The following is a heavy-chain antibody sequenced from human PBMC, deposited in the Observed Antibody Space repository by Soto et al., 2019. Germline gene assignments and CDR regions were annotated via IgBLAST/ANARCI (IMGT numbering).Heavy chain of an antibody. CDR1: GDSVSSYY. CDR2: VYYDGST. Sequence: QVQLQESGPGLVKPSETLSLTCSVSGDSVSSYYWSWIRQPPGKGLEWIGYVYYDGSTNYNPSLEPRVTISIGTSKNQVSLKLISVTAADTAVYHCARGRRSPTVYYGRDVWGQGTTVAVSS. D-gene: IGHD1-26*01. V-gene: IGHV4-59*02. J-gene: IGHJ6*02. CDR3: ARGRRSPTVYYGRDV.